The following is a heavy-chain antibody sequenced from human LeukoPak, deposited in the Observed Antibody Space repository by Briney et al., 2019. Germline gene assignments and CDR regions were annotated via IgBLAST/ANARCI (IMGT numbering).Heavy chain of an antibody. V-gene: IGHV7-4-1*02. CDR2: INTNTGNP. D-gene: IGHD3-10*01. CDR1: GGTFSSYA. CDR3: ARSILGRGSGSPCYFDY. Sequence: GASVKVSCKASGGTFSSYAISWVRQAPGQGLEWMGWINTNTGNPTYAQGFTGRFVFSLDTSVSTAYLQISSLKAEDTAVYYCARSILGRGSGSPCYFDYWGQGTLVTVSS. J-gene: IGHJ4*02.